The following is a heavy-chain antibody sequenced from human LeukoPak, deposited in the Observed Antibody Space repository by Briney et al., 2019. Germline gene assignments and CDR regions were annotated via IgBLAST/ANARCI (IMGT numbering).Heavy chain of an antibody. CDR3: AKDLKWTTSWSYLDY. J-gene: IGHJ4*02. Sequence: GGSLRLSCAASGFTFSSYAMSWVRQAPGKGLEWVSAISGSGGTTYYADSVKGRFTISRDNSKNTLYLQMSSLRAEDTTLYYCAKDLKWTTSWSYLDYWGQGTLVTVSS. D-gene: IGHD2-2*01. CDR1: GFTFSSYA. V-gene: IGHV3-23*01. CDR2: ISGSGGTT.